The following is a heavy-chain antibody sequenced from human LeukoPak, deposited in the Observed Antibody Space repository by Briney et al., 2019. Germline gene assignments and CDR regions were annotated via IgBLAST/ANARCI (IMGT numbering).Heavy chain of an antibody. D-gene: IGHD3-16*02. CDR2: MNPNSGNT. CDR1: GYTFTSYD. V-gene: IGHV1-8*01. J-gene: IGHJ3*02. CDR3: ARGRNVKYYDYVWGSYRLDAFDI. Sequence: ASVTVSCKASGYTFTSYDINWVRQATGQGLEWMGWMNPNSGNTGYAQKFQGRVTMTRNTSISTAYMELSSLRSEDTAVYYCARGRNVKYYDYVWGSYRLDAFDIWGQGTMVTVSS.